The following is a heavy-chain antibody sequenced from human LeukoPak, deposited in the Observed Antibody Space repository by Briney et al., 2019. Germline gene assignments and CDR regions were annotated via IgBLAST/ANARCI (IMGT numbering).Heavy chain of an antibody. Sequence: GGSLRLSCAASGFTFSSYEMNWVRQAPGKGLEWVSYISSSGSTIYYADSVKGRFTISRDNAKNSLYLQMNSLRAEDTAVYYCARARFIPSGELLPWYYYYYMDVWGKGTTVTISS. V-gene: IGHV3-48*03. D-gene: IGHD1-26*01. CDR2: ISSSGSTI. CDR3: ARARFIPSGELLPWYYYYYMDV. J-gene: IGHJ6*03. CDR1: GFTFSSYE.